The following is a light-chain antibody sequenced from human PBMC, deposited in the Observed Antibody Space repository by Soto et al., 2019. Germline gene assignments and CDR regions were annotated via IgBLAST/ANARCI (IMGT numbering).Light chain of an antibody. V-gene: IGKV1-5*01. CDR1: QSISNW. Sequence: DIQMTQSPSSLSASVGDRVTITCRASQSISNWLAWYQQKPGKAPKLLIYDASTLESGVPSRFSGGGFGTDFTLTISSLQPDDSATHYCQQYSSYSTFGQGTKVEMK. CDR3: QQYSSYST. CDR2: DAS. J-gene: IGKJ1*01.